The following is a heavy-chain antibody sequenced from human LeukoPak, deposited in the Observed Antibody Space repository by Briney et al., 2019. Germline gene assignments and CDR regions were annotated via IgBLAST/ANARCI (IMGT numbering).Heavy chain of an antibody. J-gene: IGHJ6*02. D-gene: IGHD5-24*01. CDR1: GGTFSSYA. Sequence: SVKVSCKASGGTFSSYAISWVRQAPGQGLEWMGGIIPTFGTANYAQKFQGRVTITADESTSTAYMELSSLRSEDTAVYYCARQRRRRDGYNYDYYYGMDVWGQGTTVTVSS. CDR2: IIPTFGTA. CDR3: ARQRRRRDGYNYDYYYGMDV. V-gene: IGHV1-69*13.